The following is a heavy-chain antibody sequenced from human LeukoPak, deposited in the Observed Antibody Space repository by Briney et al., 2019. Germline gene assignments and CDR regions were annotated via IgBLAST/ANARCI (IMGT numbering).Heavy chain of an antibody. CDR1: GYXLTELS. V-gene: IGHV1-24*01. Sequence: ASVKVSCKVSGYXLTELSIHWVRQAPGKGLEWMGGFDPEDGETIYAQKFQGRVTMTEDTSTDTAYMELSSLRSEDTAVYYCATWSWYYYDSSGFPAPFDYWGQGTLVTVSS. CDR2: FDPEDGET. D-gene: IGHD3-22*01. CDR3: ATWSWYYYDSSGFPAPFDY. J-gene: IGHJ4*02.